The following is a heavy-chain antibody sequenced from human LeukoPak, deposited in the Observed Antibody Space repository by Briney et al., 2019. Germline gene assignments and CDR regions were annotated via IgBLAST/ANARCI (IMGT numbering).Heavy chain of an antibody. J-gene: IGHJ1*01. CDR2: ISGSGGST. CDR3: AKQSGYSEYFQH. CDR1: GFPFSSYA. V-gene: IGHV3-23*01. Sequence: GGSLRLSCAASGFPFSSYAMSWVRQAPGKGLEWVSAISGSGGSTYYADSVKGRFTISRDNSKNTLYLQMNSLRAEDTAVYYCAKQSGYSEYFQHWGQGTLVTVSS. D-gene: IGHD3-22*01.